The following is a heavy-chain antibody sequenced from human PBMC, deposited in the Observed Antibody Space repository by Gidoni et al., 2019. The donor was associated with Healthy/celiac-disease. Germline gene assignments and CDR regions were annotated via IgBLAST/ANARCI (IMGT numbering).Heavy chain of an antibody. CDR3: ARGGDAGGYFDY. D-gene: IGHD3-16*01. Sequence: QVQLQQWGAGLLKPSETLSLTCAVYGGSFSGYYWSWIRQPPGKGLEWIGEINHSGSTNYNPSLKSRFTISVDTSKNQFSRKLSSVTAAATAVYYCARGGDAGGYFDYWGQGTLVTVSS. V-gene: IGHV4-34*01. CDR1: GGSFSGYY. J-gene: IGHJ4*02. CDR2: INHSGST.